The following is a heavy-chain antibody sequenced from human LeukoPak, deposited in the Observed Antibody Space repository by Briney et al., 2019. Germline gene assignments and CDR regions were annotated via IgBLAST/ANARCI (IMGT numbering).Heavy chain of an antibody. Sequence: GGSLRLSCAASGFTFSSYAMSWVRQAPGKGLEWVSAISGSGGSTYYADSVKGRFTISRDNSKNTLYLQMNSLRAEDTAVYYCAKGLYSYDSSGYSDYWGQGTLVTVSS. J-gene: IGHJ4*02. CDR2: ISGSGGST. D-gene: IGHD3-22*01. V-gene: IGHV3-23*01. CDR3: AKGLYSYDSSGYSDY. CDR1: GFTFSSYA.